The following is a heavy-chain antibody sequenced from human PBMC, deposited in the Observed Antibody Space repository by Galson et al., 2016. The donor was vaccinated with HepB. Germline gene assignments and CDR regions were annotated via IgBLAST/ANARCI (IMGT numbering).Heavy chain of an antibody. V-gene: IGHV1-69*13. J-gene: IGHJ5*02. Sequence: SVKVSCKASGGTFTWVRQAPGQGLEWMGGIVPTIYGTPSYAQKFQGRVTIIADESTSTAYMELSSLRAEDTAVYYCAREASDDLVSWGQGTLVTVSS. CDR1: GGTFT. D-gene: IGHD2-15*01. CDR2: IVPTIYGTP. CDR3: AREASDDLVS.